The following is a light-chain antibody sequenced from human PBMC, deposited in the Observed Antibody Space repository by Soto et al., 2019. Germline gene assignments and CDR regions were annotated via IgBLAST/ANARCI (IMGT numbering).Light chain of an antibody. Sequence: QSVLTQPPSASGTPGQRVTISCSGSSSNIGSNTVNWYQQLPGTAPKIIIYSNNQRPSGVPDRFSGSKSGTSASLAISGLQSEDEADYYCAAWDDNLNGPVFGGGTKLTVL. J-gene: IGLJ2*01. CDR2: SNN. CDR1: SSNIGSNT. V-gene: IGLV1-44*01. CDR3: AAWDDNLNGPV.